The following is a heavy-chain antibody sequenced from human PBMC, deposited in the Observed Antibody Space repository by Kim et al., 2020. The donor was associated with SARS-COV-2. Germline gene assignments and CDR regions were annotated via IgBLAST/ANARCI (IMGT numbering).Heavy chain of an antibody. CDR3: ARGPDYGYLFYFDY. J-gene: IGHJ4*02. CDR2: ISSSSSYI. V-gene: IGHV3-21*01. CDR1: GFTFSSYS. Sequence: GGSLRLSRAASGFTFSSYSMNWVRQAPGKGLEWVSSISSSSSYIYYADSVKGRFTISRDNAKNSLYLQMNSLRAEDTAVYYCARGPDYGYLFYFDYWGQGTLVTVSS. D-gene: IGHD3-10*01.